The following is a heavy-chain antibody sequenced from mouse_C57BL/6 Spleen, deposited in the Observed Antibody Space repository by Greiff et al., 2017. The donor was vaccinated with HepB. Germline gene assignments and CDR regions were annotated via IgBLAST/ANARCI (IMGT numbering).Heavy chain of an antibody. D-gene: IGHD1-1*01. Sequence: QVQLKQSGAELVKPGASVKISCKASGYAFSSYWMNWVKQRPGKGLEWIGQIYPGDGDTNYNGKFKGKATLTADKSSSTAYMQLSSLTSEDSAVYFCAREGGINYGVDFDFWGQGTTLTISS. CDR3: AREGGINYGVDFDF. V-gene: IGHV1-80*01. J-gene: IGHJ2*01. CDR1: GYAFSSYW. CDR2: IYPGDGDT.